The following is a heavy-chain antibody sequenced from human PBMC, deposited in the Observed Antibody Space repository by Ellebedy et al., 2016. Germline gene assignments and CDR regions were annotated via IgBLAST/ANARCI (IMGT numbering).Heavy chain of an antibody. CDR1: GYSISSGHY. CDR2: IYQSGST. Sequence: SETLSLXCTVSGYSISSGHYWGWIRQPPGKGLEWIGSIYQSGSTYYNPSPQSRVTISVDTSKNHFSLKLSSVTPADTAVYHCARVKLLWFEDPGSDYYYGMDVWGQGTTVTVSS. V-gene: IGHV4-38-2*02. J-gene: IGHJ6*02. CDR3: ARVKLLWFEDPGSDYYYGMDV. D-gene: IGHD3-10*01.